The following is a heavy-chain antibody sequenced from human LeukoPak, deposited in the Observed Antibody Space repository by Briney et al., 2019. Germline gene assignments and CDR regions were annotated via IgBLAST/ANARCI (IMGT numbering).Heavy chain of an antibody. V-gene: IGHV1-2*02. CDR1: GYTFTDYY. Sequence: ASVKVSCKASGYTFTDYYMHWLRQAPGQGLEWMGSINPNSGATNYAREFQGRVTMTRDTSITTAYMELSRLTSDDTAVIYCAIYPLGFGALGYFVDWGKGALVTVSS. J-gene: IGHJ4*02. CDR2: INPNSGAT. CDR3: AIYPLGFGALGYFVD. D-gene: IGHD3-16*01.